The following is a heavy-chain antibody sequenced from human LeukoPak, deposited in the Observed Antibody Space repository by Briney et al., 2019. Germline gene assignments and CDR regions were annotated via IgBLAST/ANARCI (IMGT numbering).Heavy chain of an antibody. Sequence: GGSLRLSCAASGFTFSSYWMSWVRQAPGKGLEWVANIKLDGSEKNYVDSVKGRFTISRDNTKNSLYLQMNSLRVEDTAVFYCARDQYDTWSRRGNFDSWGQGTLVVVSS. V-gene: IGHV3-7*03. CDR3: ARDQYDTWSRRGNFDS. D-gene: IGHD3-3*01. CDR2: IKLDGSEK. CDR1: GFTFSSYW. J-gene: IGHJ4*02.